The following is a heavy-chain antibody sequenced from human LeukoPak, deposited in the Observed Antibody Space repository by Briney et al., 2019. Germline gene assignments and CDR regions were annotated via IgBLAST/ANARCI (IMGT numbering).Heavy chain of an antibody. D-gene: IGHD1-14*01. CDR3: ARSLNRVDFDH. Sequence: SSETLSLTCTVSGGSISSSSYYWGWIRQPPGKGLEWIGSIYYSGSTYYNPSLKSRVTISVDTSKNQFSLKLSSVTAADTAVYYCARSLNRVDFDHWGQGTLVTVSS. CDR2: IYYSGST. J-gene: IGHJ4*02. CDR1: GGSISSSSYY. V-gene: IGHV4-39*07.